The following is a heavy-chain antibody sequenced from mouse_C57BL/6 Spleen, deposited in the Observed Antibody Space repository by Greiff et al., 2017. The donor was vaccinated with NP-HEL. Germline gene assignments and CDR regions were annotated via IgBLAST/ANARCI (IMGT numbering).Heavy chain of an antibody. Sequence: VQLQQPGAELVKPGASVKMSCKASGYTFTSYWITWVKQRPGQGLEWIGDIYPGSGSTNYNEKFKSKATLTVDTSSSTAYMQLSSLTSEDSAVYYCARGGYYSNSDFDYWGQGTTLTVSS. J-gene: IGHJ2*01. V-gene: IGHV1-55*01. CDR2: IYPGSGST. CDR1: GYTFTSYW. CDR3: ARGGYYSNSDFDY. D-gene: IGHD2-5*01.